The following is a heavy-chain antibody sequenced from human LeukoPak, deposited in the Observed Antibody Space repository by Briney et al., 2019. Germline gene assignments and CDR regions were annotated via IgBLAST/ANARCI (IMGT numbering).Heavy chain of an antibody. CDR3: ATSYDSSGNN. D-gene: IGHD3-22*01. V-gene: IGHV3-7*01. J-gene: IGHJ4*02. CDR1: GFTFSIFW. CDR2: IKQDGSAK. Sequence: PGGSLRLSCAASGFTFSIFWMSLVRQAPGKGLEWVANIKQDGSAKYYVDSVKGRFTISRDNARNSLYLEMNNLRAEDTAIYYCATSYDSSGNNWGQGTLVTVSS.